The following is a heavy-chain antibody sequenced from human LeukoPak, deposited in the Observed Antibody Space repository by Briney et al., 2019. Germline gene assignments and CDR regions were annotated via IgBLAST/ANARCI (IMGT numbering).Heavy chain of an antibody. CDR1: GYTFTGYY. CDR3: ARDSRALRLGELSFTEYYYYMDV. V-gene: IGHV1-2*02. J-gene: IGHJ6*03. CDR2: INPNSGGT. Sequence: ASVKVSCKASGYTFTGYYIHWVRQAPGQGLEGMGWINPNSGGTNYAQKFQGRVTMTRDTSISTAYMELSRLRSDDTAVYYCARDSRALRLGELSFTEYYYYMDVWGKGTTVTVSS. D-gene: IGHD3-16*02.